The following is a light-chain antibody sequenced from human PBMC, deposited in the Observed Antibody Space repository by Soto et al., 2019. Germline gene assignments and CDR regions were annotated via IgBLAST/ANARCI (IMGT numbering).Light chain of an antibody. CDR2: EVN. CDR3: ATWDDSLNLLYV. Sequence: QSALTQPASVSGSPGQSITISCTGTSGDVGAYNYVSWYQQHPGKAPKLMIYEVNYRPSGVSNRFSGSKSGITASLTISGLQAEDEADYYCATWDDSLNLLYVFGTGTKLTVL. J-gene: IGLJ1*01. V-gene: IGLV2-14*01. CDR1: SGDVGAYNY.